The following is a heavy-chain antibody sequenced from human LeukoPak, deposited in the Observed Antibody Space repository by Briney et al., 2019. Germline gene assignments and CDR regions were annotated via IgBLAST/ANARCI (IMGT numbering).Heavy chain of an antibody. CDR3: AKNWNRYRNYYYYYMDV. D-gene: IGHD1-1*01. J-gene: IGHJ6*03. V-gene: IGHV3-74*01. Sequence: QSGGSLRLSCAASGFTFSSAWMHWVRQAPGKGLVWVSRIHSDGSPTIYADSVKGRFTISRDNSKNTLYLQMNSLRAEDTAVYYCAKNWNRYRNYYYYYMDVWGKGTTVTVSS. CDR2: IHSDGSPT. CDR1: GFTFSSAW.